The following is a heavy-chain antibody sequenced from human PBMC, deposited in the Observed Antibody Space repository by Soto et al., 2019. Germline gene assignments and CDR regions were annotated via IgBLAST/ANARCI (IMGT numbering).Heavy chain of an antibody. D-gene: IGHD3-3*01. J-gene: IGHJ4*02. CDR3: NRGSEYDFWSGYL. Sequence: QERLVQSGADVRKPGSSVKVSCKVTGGTSTRYAINWVRQAPGQGLEWMGGIVPKFGTSKYAQKFQGRVTITADTSTNIAYMELRSLRSEDTAVYYCNRGSEYDFWSGYLWGQGTLVSVSS. CDR2: IVPKFGTS. CDR1: GGTSTRYA. V-gene: IGHV1-69*06.